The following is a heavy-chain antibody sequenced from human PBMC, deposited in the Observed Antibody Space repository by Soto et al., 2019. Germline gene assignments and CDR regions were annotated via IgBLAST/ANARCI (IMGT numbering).Heavy chain of an antibody. V-gene: IGHV1-18*01. CDR1: GYTFTSYG. D-gene: IGHD3-22*01. CDR2: ISAYTGNT. CDR3: ARANPDSSGYYPGYFQH. J-gene: IGHJ1*01. Sequence: QVQLVQSGAEVKKPGASVKVSCKASGYTFTSYGISWVRQAPGQGLEWMGWISAYTGNTNYAQKLQGRVTMTTDTSTTTAYMELRSLRSDDTAVYFCARANPDSSGYYPGYFQHWGQGTLVTVSS.